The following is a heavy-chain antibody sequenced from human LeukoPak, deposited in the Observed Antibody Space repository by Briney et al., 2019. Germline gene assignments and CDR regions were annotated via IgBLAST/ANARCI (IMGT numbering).Heavy chain of an antibody. CDR3: AKGDRYGSGSYYIYYFDY. CDR1: GFTFSSDW. J-gene: IGHJ4*02. D-gene: IGHD3-10*01. CDR2: IKQDGSEK. V-gene: IGHV3-7*03. Sequence: GGSLRLSCAASGFTFSSDWMSWARQAPGKGLEWVANIKQDGSEKYYVDSVKGRFTISRDNAKNSLYLQMNSLRAEDTAVYYCAKGDRYGSGSYYIYYFDYWGQGTLVTVSS.